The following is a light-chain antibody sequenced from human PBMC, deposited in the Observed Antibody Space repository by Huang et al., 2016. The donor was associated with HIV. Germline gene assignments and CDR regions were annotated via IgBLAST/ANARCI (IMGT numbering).Light chain of an antibody. Sequence: EILMTQSPATLSVSPGERVTLSCRASHNVNSNLAWYQQKRGQPPRLVIDGVSSRANDIPDRFSGSGSGTEFTLTISRLQSEDFAVYYCQQYNSWPPWAFGQGTTVEIK. CDR2: GVS. CDR3: QQYNSWPPWA. J-gene: IGKJ1*01. CDR1: HNVNSN. V-gene: IGKV3-15*01.